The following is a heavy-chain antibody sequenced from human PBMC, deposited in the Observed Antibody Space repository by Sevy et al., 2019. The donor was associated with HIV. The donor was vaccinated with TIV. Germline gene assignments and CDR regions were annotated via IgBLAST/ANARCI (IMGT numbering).Heavy chain of an antibody. CDR2: ISYDGIIK. V-gene: IGHV3-30*04. Sequence: GGSLRLSCAASGFTFNTHAMHWVRQAPGKGLEWVAFISYDGIIKYYADSLKGRLTISRDNSKNTLSLQMNSLRVEDTAVYYCAREGGYTSAWSPGNHWGQGTLVTVSS. J-gene: IGHJ4*02. D-gene: IGHD6-19*01. CDR3: AREGGYTSAWSPGNH. CDR1: GFTFNTHA.